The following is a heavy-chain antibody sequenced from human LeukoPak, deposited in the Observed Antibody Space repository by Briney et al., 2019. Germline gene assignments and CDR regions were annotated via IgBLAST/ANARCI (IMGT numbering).Heavy chain of an antibody. Sequence: ASVKVSCKASGGTFSSYAISWVRQAPGQGLEWMGWISAYNGNTNYAQKLQGRVTMTTDTSTSTAYMELRSLRSDDTAVYYCACDSGSYYHALDYWGQGTLVTVSS. D-gene: IGHD1-26*01. V-gene: IGHV1-18*01. CDR3: ACDSGSYYHALDY. CDR1: GGTFSSYA. J-gene: IGHJ4*02. CDR2: ISAYNGNT.